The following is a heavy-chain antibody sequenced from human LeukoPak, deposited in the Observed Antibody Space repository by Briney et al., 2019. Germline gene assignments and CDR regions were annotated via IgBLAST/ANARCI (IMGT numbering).Heavy chain of an antibody. CDR2: INPSGGST. Sequence: ASVKVSCKASGYTFTSYYMHWVRQAPGQGLEWMGIINPSGGSTSYAQKFQGRVTMTRDMSTSTVYMELSSLRSEDMAVYYCARGSGGGYYDSSGYYLPRWAFFDYWGQGTLVTVSS. CDR3: ARGSGGGYYDSSGYYLPRWAFFDY. D-gene: IGHD3-22*01. V-gene: IGHV1-46*01. J-gene: IGHJ4*02. CDR1: GYTFTSYY.